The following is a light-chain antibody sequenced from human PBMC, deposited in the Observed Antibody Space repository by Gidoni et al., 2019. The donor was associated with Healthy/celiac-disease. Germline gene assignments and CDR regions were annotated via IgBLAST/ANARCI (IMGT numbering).Light chain of an antibody. J-gene: IGKJ5*01. Sequence: EIVMTQSPATLSVSPGERATLSCRASQSVSSNLAWYQQKPGQAPSLIIYGASTRATGIPARFSGSGSGTEFTLTISSLQSEDFAIYYCQQYDNWLAITFGQETRLEIK. CDR2: GAS. CDR1: QSVSSN. V-gene: IGKV3-15*01. CDR3: QQYDNWLAIT.